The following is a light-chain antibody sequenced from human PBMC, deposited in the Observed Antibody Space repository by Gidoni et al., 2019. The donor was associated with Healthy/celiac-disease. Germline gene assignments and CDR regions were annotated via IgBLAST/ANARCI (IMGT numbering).Light chain of an antibody. CDR2: WAS. CDR3: QQYYSTRT. CDR1: QIVLYSSNNKNY. J-gene: IGKJ1*01. Sequence: DIVMTQSPDSLAVSLGERATINCKSSQIVLYSSNNKNYLAWYQQKPGQPPKLLMYWASTRESGVPDRFSGSGSGTDFTLTISSLQAEDVAVYYCQQYYSTRTFGQGTKVEIK. V-gene: IGKV4-1*01.